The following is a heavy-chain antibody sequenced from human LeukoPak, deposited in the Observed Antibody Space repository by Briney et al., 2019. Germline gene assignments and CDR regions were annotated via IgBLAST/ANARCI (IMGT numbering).Heavy chain of an antibody. CDR1: GFTFSNYG. CDR3: ARVKVGTTNRFDY. D-gene: IGHD1-26*01. CDR2: IRSSSSYI. Sequence: GGSLRLSCAASGFTFSNYGMHWVRQAPGKGLEWVSSIRSSSSYIYYPDSVKGRFTISRDNAKNSLYLQMNSLRAEDTAVYYCARVKVGTTNRFDYWGQGTLVTVSS. V-gene: IGHV3-21*04. J-gene: IGHJ4*02.